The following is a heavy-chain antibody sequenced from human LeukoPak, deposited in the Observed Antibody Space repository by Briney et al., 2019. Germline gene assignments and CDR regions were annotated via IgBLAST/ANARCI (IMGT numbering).Heavy chain of an antibody. CDR1: GDSISSGSHY. V-gene: IGHV4-39*07. D-gene: IGHD2-21*01. CDR3: ARQVAVVEPTDPNWFDS. J-gene: IGHJ5*01. Sequence: SESLSLTCTVAGDSISSGSHYWGWIRLPPGNGLEWIGSIFYSGRTYYTPSLKSRVTMSLDTSKNQFSLRLTSVTAADTAVYYCARQVAVVEPTDPNWFDSWGQGTLVTVSS. CDR2: IFYSGRT.